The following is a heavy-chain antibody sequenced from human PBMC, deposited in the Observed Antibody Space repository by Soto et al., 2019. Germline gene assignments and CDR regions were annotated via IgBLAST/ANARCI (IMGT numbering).Heavy chain of an antibody. J-gene: IGHJ5*02. CDR3: ARIPVDTSMIYWLDP. CDR1: GGSVSSGDYY. V-gene: IGHV4-61*08. D-gene: IGHD5-18*01. CDR2: IYYSGNT. Sequence: SETLSLTCTVSGGSVSSGDYYWSRIRHPPGKGLEWIGYIYYSGNTNYNPSLKSRVIISVDTSKNLFSLKLTSVTAADTAVYYCARIPVDTSMIYWLDPWGQGTLVTVSS.